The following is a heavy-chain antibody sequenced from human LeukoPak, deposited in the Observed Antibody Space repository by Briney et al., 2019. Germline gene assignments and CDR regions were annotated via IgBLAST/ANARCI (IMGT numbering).Heavy chain of an antibody. J-gene: IGHJ6*02. CDR2: IKQDGSKK. CDR3: ARAPSGWHATDV. Sequence: GGSLRLSCVASGFPFSSYWMTWVRQAPGKGLEWVANIKQDGSKKSYVDSVKGRFTISRDDAKNTLYLQMNSLRAEDTAVYYCARAPSGWHATDVWGQGTTVTVSS. CDR1: GFPFSSYW. D-gene: IGHD6-19*01. V-gene: IGHV3-7*01.